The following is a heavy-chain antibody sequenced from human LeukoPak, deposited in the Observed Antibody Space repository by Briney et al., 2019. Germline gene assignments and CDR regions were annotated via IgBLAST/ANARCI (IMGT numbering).Heavy chain of an antibody. J-gene: IGHJ4*02. V-gene: IGHV1-2*02. CDR3: ARELHSGSYYFDY. D-gene: IGHD1-26*01. Sequence: GASVKVSCKASGYTFTGYYIHWVRQAPGQGLEWMGWINPNSGGTNYIQKFQGRVTMTRDTSISTAYMELSRLRSDDTAVYYCARELHSGSYYFDYWGQGTLVTVSS. CDR2: INPNSGGT. CDR1: GYTFTGYY.